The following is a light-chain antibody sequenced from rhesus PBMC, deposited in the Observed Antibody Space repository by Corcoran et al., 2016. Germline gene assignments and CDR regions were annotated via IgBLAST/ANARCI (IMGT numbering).Light chain of an antibody. CDR3: VQAIAFPFT. CDR1: QSLLHSNGNTY. CDR2: GGS. J-gene: IGKJ3*01. Sequence: DIVMTQTPLSLPITPGEPASISCRSSQSLLHSNGNTYLHWYLQKPGPSRQLLIYGGSNRASGGPDRFRGSGSGTDFTLKISKVEAADVGVYYCVQAIAFPFTFGPGTKLDIK. V-gene: IGKV2-72*01.